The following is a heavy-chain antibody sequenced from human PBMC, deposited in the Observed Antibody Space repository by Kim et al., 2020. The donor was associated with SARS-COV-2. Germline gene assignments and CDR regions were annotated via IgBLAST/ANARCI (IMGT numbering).Heavy chain of an antibody. D-gene: IGHD6-13*01. CDR1: GGSISSSSYY. V-gene: IGHV4-39*01. J-gene: IGHJ6*02. CDR3: ARRGLIAAAGKVDYYYGMDV. CDR2: IYYSGST. Sequence: SETLSLTCTVSGGSISSSSYYWGWIRQPPGKGLEWIGSIYYSGSTYYNPSLKSRVTISVDTSKNQFSLKLSSVTAADTAVYYCARRGLIAAAGKVDYYYGMDVWGQGTTVTVSS.